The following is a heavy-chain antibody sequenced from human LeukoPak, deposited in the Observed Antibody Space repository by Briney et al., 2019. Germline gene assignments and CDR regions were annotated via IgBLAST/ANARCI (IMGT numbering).Heavy chain of an antibody. CDR1: GGSISNYY. V-gene: IGHV4-59*01. Sequence: PSETLSLTCTVSGGSISNYYWSWIRQPPGKGLEWLGYISYSASSNYNPSLKSRVSISVDTSKNKFSLKLNSVTAADTAVYYCGGMITFGGDIPRPPLWGKGTTVTVSS. CDR3: GGMITFGGDIPRPPL. D-gene: IGHD3-16*02. J-gene: IGHJ6*04. CDR2: ISYSASS.